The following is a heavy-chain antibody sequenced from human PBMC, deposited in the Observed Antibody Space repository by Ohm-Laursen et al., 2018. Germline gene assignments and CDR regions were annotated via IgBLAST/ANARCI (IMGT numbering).Heavy chain of an antibody. Sequence: ASVKVSCKTSGYTFTSYGISWVRQAPGQGLEWMGWISAYNGNTNYAQKLQGRVTMTTDTSTSTAYVELRSLRSDDTAVYYCARDLDYDYVWGSYRWYYFDYWGQGTLVTVSS. D-gene: IGHD3-16*02. CDR3: ARDLDYDYVWGSYRWYYFDY. CDR1: GYTFTSYG. CDR2: ISAYNGNT. J-gene: IGHJ4*02. V-gene: IGHV1-18*01.